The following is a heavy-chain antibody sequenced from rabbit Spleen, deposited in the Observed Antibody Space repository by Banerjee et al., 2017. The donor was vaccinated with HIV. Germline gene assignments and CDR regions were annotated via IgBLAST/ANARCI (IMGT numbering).Heavy chain of an antibody. CDR1: GVSFSGDSY. J-gene: IGHJ6*01. Sequence: QSLEESGGDLVKPGASLTLTCIASGVSFSGDSYMCWVRQAPGKGLEWIACIDIGSSGFTYFASWAKGRFTISKTSSTTVTLEMTSLTAADTATYFCARDLPDVIGWNFGLWGPGTLVTVS. D-gene: IGHD1-1*01. CDR3: ARDLPDVIGWNFGL. CDR2: IDIGSSGFT. V-gene: IGHV1S40*01.